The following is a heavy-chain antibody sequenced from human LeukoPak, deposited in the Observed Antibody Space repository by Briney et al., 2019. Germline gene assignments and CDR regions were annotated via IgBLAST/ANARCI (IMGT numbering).Heavy chain of an antibody. CDR2: ISGSGGST. Sequence: GGSLRLSCAASGFTFSSYAMSWVRQAPGKGLEWVSAISGSGGSTYYADSVKGRFTISRDNSKNTLYLQMNSLRAEDTAVYYCAKLRRSRDVLYYFDYWGQGTLVTVSS. V-gene: IGHV3-23*01. J-gene: IGHJ4*02. D-gene: IGHD5-24*01. CDR1: GFTFSSYA. CDR3: AKLRRSRDVLYYFDY.